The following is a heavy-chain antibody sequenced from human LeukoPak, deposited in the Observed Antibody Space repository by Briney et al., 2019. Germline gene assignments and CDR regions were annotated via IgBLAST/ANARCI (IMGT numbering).Heavy chain of an antibody. V-gene: IGHV3-30*18. D-gene: IGHD6-19*01. Sequence: GASLRLSCAASGFTFSNYAMSWVRQAPGKGLEWVAVISYDGSNKYYADSVKGRFTISRDNSKNTLYLQMNSLRAEDTAVYYCAKDPGSSGWYLRYWGQGTLVTVSS. CDR2: ISYDGSNK. J-gene: IGHJ4*02. CDR3: AKDPGSSGWYLRY. CDR1: GFTFSNYA.